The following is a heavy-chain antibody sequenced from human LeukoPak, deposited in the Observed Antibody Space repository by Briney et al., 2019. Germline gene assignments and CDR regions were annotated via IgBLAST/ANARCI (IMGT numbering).Heavy chain of an antibody. V-gene: IGHV4-4*07. CDR3: AREKYSRGWFADS. J-gene: IGHJ4*02. Sequence: SETLSLTCTVSGGSITSDSWGCTRQPAGKGLEWIGRIYSNGRSDCNPSFRSRVTMSLDTSKRLFSLRLTSVTAADTAVYYCAREKYSRGWFADSWGQGTLVTVSS. D-gene: IGHD6-19*01. CDR2: IYSNGRS. CDR1: GGSITSDS.